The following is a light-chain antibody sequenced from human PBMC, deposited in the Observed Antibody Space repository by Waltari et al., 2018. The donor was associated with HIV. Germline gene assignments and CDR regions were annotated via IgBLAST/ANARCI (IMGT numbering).Light chain of an antibody. V-gene: IGKV3-15*01. CDR3: QQYKNWPQT. J-gene: IGKJ2*01. CDR1: QSVSAN. CDR2: GAS. Sequence: EIVMTQSPAPLSVSPGERATLSCRASQSVSANLAWYQQKPGQAPRLLIYGASTRATGLPARFSGSGSGTEFTLTISSLQSEDFAVYYCQQYKNWPQTFGQGTKLEIK.